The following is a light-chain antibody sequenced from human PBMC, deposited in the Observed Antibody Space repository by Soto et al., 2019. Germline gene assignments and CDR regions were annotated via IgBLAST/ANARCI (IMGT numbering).Light chain of an antibody. CDR2: ETS. Sequence: DIQMTQSPSTLSASVGDRVTITCRASQSLSGWLAWYQQKPGKAPKLLIYETSSLESGVPSRFGGSGSGTEFTLTISSLQPDDFAIYYCQQYNSYSWTFGQGTKVDIK. CDR1: QSLSGW. V-gene: IGKV1-5*03. CDR3: QQYNSYSWT. J-gene: IGKJ1*01.